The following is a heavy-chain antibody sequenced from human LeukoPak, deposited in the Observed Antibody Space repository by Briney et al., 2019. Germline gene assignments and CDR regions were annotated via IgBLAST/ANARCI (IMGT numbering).Heavy chain of an antibody. CDR2: ISLDGGDR. CDR1: GFTFGGYA. D-gene: IGHD6-13*01. J-gene: IGHJ4*02. V-gene: IGHV3-7*01. Sequence: PGGSLRLSCAASGFTFGGYAMTWVRQAPGKGLEWVANISLDGGDRFYAGFVKGRFTISRDNADNSLYLQMNSLRAEDTAVYYCGRVIAGAIDYWGQGTLVTVSS. CDR3: GRVIAGAIDY.